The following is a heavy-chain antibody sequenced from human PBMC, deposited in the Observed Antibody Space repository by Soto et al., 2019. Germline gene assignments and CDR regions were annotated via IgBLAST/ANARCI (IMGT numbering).Heavy chain of an antibody. CDR2: IYYSGST. CDR1: GGSISSYY. J-gene: IGHJ6*03. V-gene: IGHV4-59*01. D-gene: IGHD2-2*01. CDR3: ARARSGVPAATDPYYYYYYMDV. Sequence: SETLSLTCTVSGGSISSYYWSWIRQPPGKGLEWIGYIYYSGSTNYNPSPKSRVTISVDTSKNQFSLKLSSVTAADTAVYYCARARSGVPAATDPYYYYYYMDVWGKGTTVTVSS.